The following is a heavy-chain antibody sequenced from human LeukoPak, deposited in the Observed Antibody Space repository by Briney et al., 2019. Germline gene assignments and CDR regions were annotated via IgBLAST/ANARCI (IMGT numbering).Heavy chain of an antibody. D-gene: IGHD4-17*01. J-gene: IGHJ4*02. CDR1: GSTFSSYA. CDR3: ARDATSVTNFDY. Sequence: GSLRLSCAASGSTFSSYAMSWVRQAPGKGLEWVSSISSSSGYIYYADSVKGRFTISRDNAKNSLYLQMNSLRAEDTAVYYCARDATSVTNFDYWGQGILVTVSS. CDR2: ISSSSGYI. V-gene: IGHV3-21*01.